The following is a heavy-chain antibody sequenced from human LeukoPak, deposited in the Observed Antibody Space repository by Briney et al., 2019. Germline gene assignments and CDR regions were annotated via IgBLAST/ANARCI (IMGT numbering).Heavy chain of an antibody. CDR1: GYTLTELS. V-gene: IGHV1-24*01. D-gene: IGHD3-10*01. J-gene: IGHJ4*02. CDR2: FDPEDGET. Sequence: ASVKVSCKVSGYTLTELSMHWVRQAPGKGLEWMGGFDPEDGETIYAQKFQGTVTITRDTSASTAYMELSSLRSEGTAVYYCARSVKTDYYGWGSYEYWGQGTMVTVSS. CDR3: ARSVKTDYYGWGSYEY.